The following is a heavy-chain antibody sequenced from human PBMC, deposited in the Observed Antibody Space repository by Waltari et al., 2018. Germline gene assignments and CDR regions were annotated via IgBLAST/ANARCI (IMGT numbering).Heavy chain of an antibody. J-gene: IGHJ4*02. CDR1: GGSISSYY. V-gene: IGHV4-59*01. D-gene: IGHD1-26*01. CDR2: INYSGST. Sequence: QVQLQESGPGLVKPSETLSLTCTVSGGSISSYYWSWIRQPPGKGLEWIGYINYSGSTNYTPPLKSRVTISVDTSKNQFSLKLSSVTAGDTAVYYCARSGIVGATGDFDYWGQGTLVTVSS. CDR3: ARSGIVGATGDFDY.